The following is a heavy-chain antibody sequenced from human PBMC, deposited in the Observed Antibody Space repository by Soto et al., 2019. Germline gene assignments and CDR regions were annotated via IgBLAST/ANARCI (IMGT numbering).Heavy chain of an antibody. Sequence: QVQLVQSGAEVKKPGASVKVSCKASGYTFTGSQMHWVRQAPGQGLEWMGWINPNSGGTNYAQRFQGRVNMTRDTRISTAYMEMNSLRSDDTAVYYCATGSVIIAAEFWGQGTLVTVAS. CDR3: ATGSVIIAAEF. D-gene: IGHD3-22*01. CDR1: GYTFTGSQ. J-gene: IGHJ4*02. V-gene: IGHV1-2*02. CDR2: INPNSGGT.